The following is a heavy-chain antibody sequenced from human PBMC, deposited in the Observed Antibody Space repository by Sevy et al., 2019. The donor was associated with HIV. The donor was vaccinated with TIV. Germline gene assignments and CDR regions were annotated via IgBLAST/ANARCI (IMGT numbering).Heavy chain of an antibody. V-gene: IGHV3-15*01. Sequence: GGSLRLSCTASGFTFSSAWMSWVRQAPGKGLEWVGRIKSEFDGGAIDYAAPVKGRFTISRKDSKNTVYPHMNSLKTDDTAVYYCITDPAYRGYDEEVINYYFYGMDVWGQGTTVTVSS. CDR3: ITDPAYRGYDEEVINYYFYGMDV. J-gene: IGHJ6*02. CDR1: GFTFSSAW. CDR2: IKSEFDGGAI. D-gene: IGHD5-12*01.